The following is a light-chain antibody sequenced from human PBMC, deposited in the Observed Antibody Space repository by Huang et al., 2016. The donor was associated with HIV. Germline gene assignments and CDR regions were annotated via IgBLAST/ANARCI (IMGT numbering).Light chain of an antibody. CDR1: QSVSTN. V-gene: IGKV3-15*01. Sequence: DTEMTQFPATLSVSPGESATLPCRASQSVSTNLAWYQQKPGQAPRLLIYGASTRAPGVPGRFGGSGSGTEFTLTINSLQSEDFAIYYCLQYNTWPKTFGQGTRVDFK. CDR2: GAS. CDR3: LQYNTWPKT. J-gene: IGKJ1*01.